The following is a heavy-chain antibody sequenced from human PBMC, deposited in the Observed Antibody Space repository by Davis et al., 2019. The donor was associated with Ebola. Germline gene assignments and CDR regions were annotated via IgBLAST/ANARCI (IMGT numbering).Heavy chain of an antibody. V-gene: IGHV3-33*01. CDR1: GFTFSTYG. CDR3: AREFGSGRYYFGY. D-gene: IGHD3-10*01. J-gene: IGHJ4*02. Sequence: GESLKISCAASGFTFSTYGMHWVRQAPGKGLEWVAVIWYDGSKKFYADSAKGRFTISRDNSKSTLYLQMNSLRVEDTAVYYCAREFGSGRYYFGYWGQGMLVTVSS. CDR2: IWYDGSKK.